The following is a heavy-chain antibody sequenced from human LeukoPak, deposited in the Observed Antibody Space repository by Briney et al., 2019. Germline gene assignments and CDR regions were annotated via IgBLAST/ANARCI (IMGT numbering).Heavy chain of an antibody. CDR2: IHPNSGGT. CDR3: SREDY. J-gene: IGHJ4*02. CDR1: GYTFTSYY. Sequence: GASVKVSCKASGYTFTSYYMHWVRQAPGQGLEWVGWIHPNSGGTTYAQKFQGRVTMTRDTSISTIYMELRRLTSDDTGVYYCSREDYWGQGTLVTVSS. V-gene: IGHV1-2*02.